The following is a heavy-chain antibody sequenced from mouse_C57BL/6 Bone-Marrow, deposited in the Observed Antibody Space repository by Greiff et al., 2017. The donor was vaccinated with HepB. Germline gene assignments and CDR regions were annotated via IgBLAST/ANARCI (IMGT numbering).Heavy chain of an antibody. Sequence: EVKLQESGPGLAKPSQTLSLTCSVTGYSITSDYWNWIRNFPGNKLEYMGYISYSGSTYYNPSLKSRISITRDTSKNQYYLQLNSVTTEDTATYYCARRYYDYDGGYYFDYWGQGTTLTVSS. D-gene: IGHD2-4*01. CDR3: ARRYYDYDGGYYFDY. CDR2: ISYSGST. V-gene: IGHV3-8*01. J-gene: IGHJ2*01. CDR1: GYSITSDY.